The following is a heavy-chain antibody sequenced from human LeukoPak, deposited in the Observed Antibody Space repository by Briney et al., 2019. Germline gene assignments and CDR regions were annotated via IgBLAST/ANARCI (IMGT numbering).Heavy chain of an antibody. D-gene: IGHD3-22*01. CDR2: IDPDSGGT. V-gene: IGHV1-2*02. Sequence: ASAKVSCKASGYTFTDYYVHWVRQAPGQGLEWMGRIDPDSGGTHYPQKFQGRVTMTRDTSISTAYMELSRLRSDDTAVYYCAREYYDSSGRKHAFENWGQGTLVTVSS. CDR1: GYTFTDYY. CDR3: AREYYDSSGRKHAFEN. J-gene: IGHJ3*02.